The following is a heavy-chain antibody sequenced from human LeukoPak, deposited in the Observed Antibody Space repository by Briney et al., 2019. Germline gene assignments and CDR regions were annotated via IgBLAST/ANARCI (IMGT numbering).Heavy chain of an antibody. V-gene: IGHV3-30*02. CDR1: GFTFSSFG. CDR2: IRFDGSNK. J-gene: IGHJ4*02. D-gene: IGHD3-10*01. Sequence: GGSLRLSCGASGFTFSSFGMHWVRQAPGKGLEWVAFIRFDGSNKYYADSVKGRFTISRDNSKNTLYLQMNSLRAEDTAVYYCARDITFDYWGQGTLVTVSS. CDR3: ARDITFDY.